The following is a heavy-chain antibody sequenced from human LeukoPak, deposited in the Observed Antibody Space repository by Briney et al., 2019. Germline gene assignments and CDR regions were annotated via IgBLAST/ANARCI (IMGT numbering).Heavy chain of an antibody. Sequence: GASVKVSCKPSGYTFTSYGISWVRQAPGQGLEWMEWISTYNDDTNYAQRFQGRVTMTTDRSTSTTYLELRSLRSDDTAVYYCARDELLVGATAFDYWGQGTLVTVSS. D-gene: IGHD1-26*01. CDR2: ISTYNDDT. CDR1: GYTFTSYG. V-gene: IGHV1-18*01. CDR3: ARDELLVGATAFDY. J-gene: IGHJ4*02.